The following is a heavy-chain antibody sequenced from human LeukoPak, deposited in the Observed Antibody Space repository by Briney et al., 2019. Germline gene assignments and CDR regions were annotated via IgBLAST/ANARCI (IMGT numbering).Heavy chain of an antibody. Sequence: ASVKVSCKASGYTFTSYGISWVRQAPGQGLEWMGWISAYNGNTNYAQSLQGRVSMTIDTYTSTSYMELRSLRSDDTAVYYCARDLDTATPRGSDFDHWGQGTLVTVSS. CDR1: GYTFTSYG. D-gene: IGHD5-18*01. J-gene: IGHJ4*02. V-gene: IGHV1-18*01. CDR3: ARDLDTATPRGSDFDH. CDR2: ISAYNGNT.